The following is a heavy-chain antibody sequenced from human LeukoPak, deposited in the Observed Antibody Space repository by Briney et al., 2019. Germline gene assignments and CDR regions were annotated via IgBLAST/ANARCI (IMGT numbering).Heavy chain of an antibody. J-gene: IGHJ6*03. Sequence: SETLSPTCTVSGGSISSSSYYWGWIRQPPGKGLEWIGSIYYSGSTYYNPSLKSRVTISVDTSKNQFSLKLSSVTAADTAVYYCARSRFYYYYYMDVWGKGTTVTISS. V-gene: IGHV4-39*01. CDR3: ARSRFYYYYYMDV. CDR1: GGSISSSSYY. CDR2: IYYSGST.